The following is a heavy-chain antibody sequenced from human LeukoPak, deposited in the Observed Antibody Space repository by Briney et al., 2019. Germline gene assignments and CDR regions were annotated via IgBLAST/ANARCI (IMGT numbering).Heavy chain of an antibody. CDR2: IYYSGST. D-gene: IGHD4-17*01. CDR1: GGSISGYY. V-gene: IGHV4-59*08. J-gene: IGHJ4*02. Sequence: SETLSLTCTVSGGSISGYYWGWIRQPPGKGLEWIGYIYYSGSTNYNPSLKSRVTISVDSSKNQFSLKLSSVTAADTALYYCARRSTVTSYYFDYWGQGTLVTVSS. CDR3: ARRSTVTSYYFDY.